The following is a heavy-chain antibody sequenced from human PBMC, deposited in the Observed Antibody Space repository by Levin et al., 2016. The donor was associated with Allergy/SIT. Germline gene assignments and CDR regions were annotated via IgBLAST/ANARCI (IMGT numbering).Heavy chain of an antibody. Sequence: WIRQPPGKGLEWVSAISGSGGSTYYADSVKGRFTISRDNSKNTLYLQMNSLRAEDTAVYYCAKVVRGNSVWYFDLWGRGTLVTVSS. V-gene: IGHV3-23*01. CDR2: ISGSGGST. CDR3: AKVVRGNSVWYFDL. J-gene: IGHJ2*01. D-gene: IGHD4-23*01.